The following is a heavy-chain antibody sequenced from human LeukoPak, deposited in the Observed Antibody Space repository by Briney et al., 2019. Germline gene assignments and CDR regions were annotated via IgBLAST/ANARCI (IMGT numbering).Heavy chain of an antibody. V-gene: IGHV4-30-4*01. D-gene: IGHD3-10*01. Sequence: SQTLSLTCTVSGGSISSGDYYWSWIRQPPGKGLEWIGYIYYSGSTYYNPSLKSRVTISVDTSKNQFSLKLSSVTAADTAVYYCARGSYGSGSYYVDYRGQGTLVTVSS. J-gene: IGHJ4*02. CDR1: GGSISSGDYY. CDR3: ARGSYGSGSYYVDY. CDR2: IYYSGST.